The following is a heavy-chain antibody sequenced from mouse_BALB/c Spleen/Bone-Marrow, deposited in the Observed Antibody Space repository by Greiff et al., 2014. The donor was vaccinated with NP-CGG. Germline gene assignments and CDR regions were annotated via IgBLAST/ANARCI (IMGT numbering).Heavy chain of an antibody. Sequence: QVQLQQSGPELVKPGASVKISCTGSGYAFSSSWMNWVKQRPGQGLEWIGRIYPGDGDTNSNGRFKGKATLTADRPSNTAYMQLSSLTSVDSAVYFCARSAYYGSSYGAVDYWGQGTSVTVSS. V-gene: IGHV1-82*01. CDR1: GYAFSSSW. CDR2: IYPGDGDT. J-gene: IGHJ4*01. CDR3: ARSAYYGSSYGAVDY. D-gene: IGHD1-1*01.